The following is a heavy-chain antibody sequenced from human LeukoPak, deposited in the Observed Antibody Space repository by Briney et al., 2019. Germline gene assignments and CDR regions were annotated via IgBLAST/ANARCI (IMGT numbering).Heavy chain of an antibody. Sequence: PGGSLRLSCTASGFIFGDYAMSWFRQVPGKGLEWVGLIRSKGYGMPNEFSASLEGKFSMSRDDSKRIAHLDMNNLRVDDTGVYYCTRGWPYIGYDPGLYQWWGEGT. CDR1: GFIFGDYA. D-gene: IGHD5-12*01. CDR3: TRGWPYIGYDPGLYQW. V-gene: IGHV3-49*03. J-gene: IGHJ1*01. CDR2: IRSKGYGMPN.